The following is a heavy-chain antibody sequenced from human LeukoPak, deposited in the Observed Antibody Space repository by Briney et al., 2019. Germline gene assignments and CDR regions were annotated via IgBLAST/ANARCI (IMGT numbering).Heavy chain of an antibody. CDR1: GYTFTSYG. D-gene: IGHD6-13*01. CDR2: ISAYNGNT. CDR3: ARDGEQQLLMRVPYYPYYGMDV. V-gene: IGHV1-18*01. Sequence: GASVKVSCKASGYTFTSYGISWVRQAPGQGLERMGWISAYNGNTNYAQKLQGRVTMTTDTSTSTAYMELRSLRSDDTAVYYCARDGEQQLLMRVPYYPYYGMDVWGQGTTVTLSS. J-gene: IGHJ6*02.